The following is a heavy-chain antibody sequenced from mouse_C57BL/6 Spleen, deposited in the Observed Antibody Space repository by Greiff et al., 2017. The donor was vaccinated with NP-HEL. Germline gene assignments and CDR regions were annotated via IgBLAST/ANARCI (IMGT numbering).Heavy chain of an antibody. CDR1: GYTFTSYW. Sequence: QVQLQQPGAELVKPGASVKLSCKASGYTFTSYWMHWVKQRPGQGLEWIGMIHPNSGSTNYNEKFKSKATLTVDKSSSTAYMQLSSLPSEDAAVYYCAREGAQAWFAYWGQGTLVTVSA. V-gene: IGHV1-64*01. CDR2: IHPNSGST. D-gene: IGHD3-2*02. CDR3: AREGAQAWFAY. J-gene: IGHJ3*01.